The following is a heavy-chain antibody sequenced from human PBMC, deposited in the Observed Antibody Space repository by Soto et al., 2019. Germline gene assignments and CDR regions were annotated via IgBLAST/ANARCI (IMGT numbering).Heavy chain of an antibody. CDR1: GGSISSSSYY. CDR3: ARLRDLVVPAAIIFGNWFDP. Sequence: SETLSLTCTVSGGSISSSSYYWGWIRQPPGKGLEWIGSIYYSGSTYYNPSLKSRVTISVDTSKNQFSLKLSSVTAADTAVYYCARLRDLVVPAAIIFGNWFDPWGQGTLVTLSS. J-gene: IGHJ5*02. V-gene: IGHV4-39*01. D-gene: IGHD2-2*02. CDR2: IYYSGST.